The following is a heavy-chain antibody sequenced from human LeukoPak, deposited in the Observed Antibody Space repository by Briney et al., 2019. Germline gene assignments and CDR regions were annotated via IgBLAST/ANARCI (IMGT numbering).Heavy chain of an antibody. CDR2: ISGSGGST. V-gene: IGHV3-23*01. D-gene: IGHD1-26*01. Sequence: GGSLRLSCAPPGFPLSSHAMSWVRHAPGKGLARGSAISGSGGSTDYADSVKGRFTISRDNSKNTLYLQMNSLRAEDTAVYYCASSTLYSGSYATDYWGQGTLVTVSS. CDR3: ASSTLYSGSYATDY. CDR1: GFPLSSHA. J-gene: IGHJ4*02.